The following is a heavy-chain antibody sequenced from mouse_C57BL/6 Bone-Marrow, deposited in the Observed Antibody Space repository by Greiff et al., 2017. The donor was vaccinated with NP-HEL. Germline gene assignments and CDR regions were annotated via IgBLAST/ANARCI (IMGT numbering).Heavy chain of an antibody. CDR2: IYPGDGDT. CDR1: GYAFSSSW. D-gene: IGHD1-1*01. J-gene: IGHJ3*01. V-gene: IGHV1-82*01. CDR3: AEDYYGSRRFAY. Sequence: VQLQQSGPELVKPGASVKISCKASGYAFSSSWMNWVKQRPGKVLEWIGRIYPGDGDTNYNGQFKGKATLTADKSSSTAYMQLSSLTSEDSAVYFGAEDYYGSRRFAYWGQGTLVTVSA.